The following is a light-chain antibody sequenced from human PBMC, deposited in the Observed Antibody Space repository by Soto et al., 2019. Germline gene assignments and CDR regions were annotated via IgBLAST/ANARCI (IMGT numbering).Light chain of an antibody. J-gene: IGLJ2*01. V-gene: IGLV2-14*03. CDR3: SSYSGTSIVI. CDR2: DVT. CDR1: NDDIGAYNY. Sequence: QSALTPPASVSGSPGQSITISCTGTNDDIGAYNYVSWYQQHPGEAPKLMIHDVTNRPPGVSNRFTGSKSGNTASLTISGLQAEDEADYYCSSYSGTSIVIFGGGTKLTVL.